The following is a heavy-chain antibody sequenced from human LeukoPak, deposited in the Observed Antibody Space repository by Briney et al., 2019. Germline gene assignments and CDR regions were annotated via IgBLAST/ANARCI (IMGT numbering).Heavy chain of an antibody. CDR1: GYSISSGYY. Sequence: SETLSLTCAVSGYSISSGYYWGWIRQPPGKGLEWIGSIYHSGSTYYNPSLKSRVTISVDTSKNQFSLKLSSVTAADTAVYYCVRKYSSSWYASGWFDPWGQGTLVTVSS. CDR3: VRKYSSSWYASGWFDP. J-gene: IGHJ5*02. D-gene: IGHD6-13*01. V-gene: IGHV4-38-2*01. CDR2: IYHSGST.